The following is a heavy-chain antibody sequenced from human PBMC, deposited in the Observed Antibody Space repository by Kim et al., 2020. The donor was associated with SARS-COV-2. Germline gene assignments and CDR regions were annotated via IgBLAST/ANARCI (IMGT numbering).Heavy chain of an antibody. V-gene: IGHV3-30*18. Sequence: GGSLRLSCAASGFTFSSYGMHWVRQAPGKGLEWVAVISYDGSNKYYADSVKGRFTISRDNSKNTLYLQMNSLRAEDTAVYYCAKDVPAAILSYYYYGMDVWGQGTTVTVSS. CDR2: ISYDGSNK. CDR1: GFTFSSYG. J-gene: IGHJ6*02. CDR3: AKDVPAAILSYYYYGMDV. D-gene: IGHD2-2*02.